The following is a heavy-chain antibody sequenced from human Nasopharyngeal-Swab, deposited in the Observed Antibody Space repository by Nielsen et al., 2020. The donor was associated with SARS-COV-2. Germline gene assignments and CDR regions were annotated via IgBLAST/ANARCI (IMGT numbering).Heavy chain of an antibody. J-gene: IGHJ4*02. V-gene: IGHV3-48*03. Sequence: WIRQPPGKGLEWVSSISSSGSTIYYADSVKGRFTISRDNAKNSLYLQMNSLRAEDTAVYYCARGRRLLDYWGQGTLVTVSS. CDR3: ARGRRLLDY. D-gene: IGHD2-15*01. CDR2: ISSSGSTI.